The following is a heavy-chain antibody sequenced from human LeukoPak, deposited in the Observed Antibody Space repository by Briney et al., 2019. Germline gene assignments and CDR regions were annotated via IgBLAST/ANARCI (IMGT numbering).Heavy chain of an antibody. CDR1: GYTFTSYD. CDR3: AREGGIAAAVDY. Sequence: ASVKVSCKASGYTFTSYDINWVRQAPGQGLESMGWMNPNSGNTGYAQKFQGRVTMTRNTSISTAYMELSSLRSEDTAVYYCAREGGIAAAVDYWGQGTLVTVSS. J-gene: IGHJ4*02. V-gene: IGHV1-8*01. CDR2: MNPNSGNT. D-gene: IGHD6-13*01.